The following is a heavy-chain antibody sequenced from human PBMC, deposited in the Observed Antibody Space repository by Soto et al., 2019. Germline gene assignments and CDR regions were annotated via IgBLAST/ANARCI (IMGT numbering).Heavy chain of an antibody. V-gene: IGHV4-59*01. J-gene: IGHJ3*02. CDR2: IYYSGST. D-gene: IGHD3-3*01. CDR3: ARDLEGLHAFDI. CDR1: GGSISSYY. Sequence: SETLSLTCTVSGGSISSYYWSWIRQPPGKGLEWIGYIYYSGSTNYNPSLKSRVTISVDTSKNKFSLKLSSVTAADTAVYYCARDLEGLHAFDIWGQGTMVTVSS.